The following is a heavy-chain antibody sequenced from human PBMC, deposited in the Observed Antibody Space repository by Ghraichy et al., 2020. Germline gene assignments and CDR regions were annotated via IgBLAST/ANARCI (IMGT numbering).Heavy chain of an antibody. CDR2: ISWNGGSI. D-gene: IGHD3-9*01. Sequence: GGSLRLSCAASGFTFDDYAMHWVRQAPGKGLEWVSGISWNGGSIGYVDSVKGRFTISRDNAKNSLYLQMNSLRAEDTALYYCAKAGYYDIFGTSNWFDPWGQGTLVTVSS. CDR1: GFTFDDYA. J-gene: IGHJ5*02. V-gene: IGHV3-9*01. CDR3: AKAGYYDIFGTSNWFDP.